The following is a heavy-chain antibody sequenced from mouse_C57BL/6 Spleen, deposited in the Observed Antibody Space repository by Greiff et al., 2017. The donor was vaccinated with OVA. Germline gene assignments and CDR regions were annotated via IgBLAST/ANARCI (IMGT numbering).Heavy chain of an antibody. J-gene: IGHJ2*01. Sequence: VQLQQPGAELVKPGASVKLSCKASGYTFTSYWMQWVKQRPGQGLEWIGEIDPSDSYTNYNQKFKGKATLTVDTSSSTAYMQLSSLTSEDSAVDYCARGTTEKDCWGKGTTLTVSS. CDR2: IDPSDSYT. D-gene: IGHD1-1*01. CDR3: ARGTTEKDC. CDR1: GYTFTSYW. V-gene: IGHV1-50*01.